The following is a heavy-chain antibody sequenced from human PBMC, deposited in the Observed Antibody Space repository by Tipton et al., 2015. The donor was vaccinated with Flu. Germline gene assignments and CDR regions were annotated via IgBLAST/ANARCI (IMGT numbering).Heavy chain of an antibody. CDR2: IYHSGST. CDR1: GYSISSGYY. D-gene: IGHD7-27*01. Sequence: PGLVKPSETLSLTCAVSGYSISSGYYWGWIRQPPGKGLEWIGSIYHSGSTYYNPSLKSRVTISVDTSKNQFSLKLSSVTAAGTAVYYCARHPSSLGAFDIWGQGTMVTVSS. V-gene: IGHV4-38-2*01. J-gene: IGHJ3*02. CDR3: ARHPSSLGAFDI.